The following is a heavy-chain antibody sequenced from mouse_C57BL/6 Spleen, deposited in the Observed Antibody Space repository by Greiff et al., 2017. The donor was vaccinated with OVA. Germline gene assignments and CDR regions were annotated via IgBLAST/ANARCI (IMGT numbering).Heavy chain of an antibody. CDR3: ASSTHYYGSSYGY. D-gene: IGHD1-1*01. Sequence: QVQLQQPGAELVKPGASVKMSCKASGYTFTSYWITWVKQRPGQGLAWIGDIYPGSGSTNYNEKFKSKATLTVDTSSSTAYMQLSSLTSEDSAVYYCASSTHYYGSSYGYWGQGTTLTVSS. CDR2: IYPGSGST. CDR1: GYTFTSYW. J-gene: IGHJ2*01. V-gene: IGHV1-55*01.